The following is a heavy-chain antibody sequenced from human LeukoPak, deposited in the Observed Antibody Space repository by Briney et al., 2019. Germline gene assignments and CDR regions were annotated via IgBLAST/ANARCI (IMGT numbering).Heavy chain of an antibody. CDR3: AKPINWYFDY. J-gene: IGHJ4*02. CDR1: GFTFSSYA. CDR2: ISGSGGST. Sequence: GGSLRLSCAASGFTFSSYAMSWVRQAPGKGLEGVSAISGSGGSTYYADSVKGRFTSSRDNSKNTLYLQINSLRAEDTAVYYCAKPINWYFDYWGQGTLVTVSS. D-gene: IGHD1-20*01. V-gene: IGHV3-23*01.